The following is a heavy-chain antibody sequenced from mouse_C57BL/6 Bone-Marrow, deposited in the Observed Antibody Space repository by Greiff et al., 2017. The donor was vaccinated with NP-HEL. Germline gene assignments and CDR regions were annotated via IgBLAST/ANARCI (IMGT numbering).Heavy chain of an antibody. CDR1: GYSITSDY. D-gene: IGHD1-1*01. CDR2: ISNSGST. CDR3: ARGRFITTLAHYWYFDV. J-gene: IGHJ1*03. Sequence: EVKLVESGPGLVKPSQTLSLTCSVTGYSITSDYWNWIRKSPGNKLEYMGYISNSGSTDYNPSLKCRISITRDTSKNQYYLLFNSMTTEDTATYFYARGRFITTLAHYWYFDVWGTGTTVTVSS. V-gene: IGHV3-8*01.